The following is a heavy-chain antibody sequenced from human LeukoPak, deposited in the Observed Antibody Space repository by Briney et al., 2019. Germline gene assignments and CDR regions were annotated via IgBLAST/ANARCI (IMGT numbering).Heavy chain of an antibody. CDR2: IYTSEST. V-gene: IGHV4-4*09. CDR1: GGSISSYY. J-gene: IGHJ6*03. CDR3: ARQGYYYYMYV. Sequence: SETLSLTCTVSGGSISSYYWSWLRQPPGKGLECIGYIYTSESTNYNPPLKSRVTITVDTPKHQFSLKLRSVTAADTAVYYCARQGYYYYMYVWGKETTVTVSS.